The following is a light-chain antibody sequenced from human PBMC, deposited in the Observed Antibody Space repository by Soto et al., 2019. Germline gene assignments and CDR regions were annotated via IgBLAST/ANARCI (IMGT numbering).Light chain of an antibody. J-gene: IGLJ3*02. Sequence: QSVLTQPASVSGSPGQSITISCTGTSSDVGGYNSVSWYQQHPGKAPQLMIYDVDNRPSGVSNRFSGSKSGNTASLTISGLQAEDEADYYCKSYTSSTTWVFGGGTQLTVL. CDR1: SSDVGGYNS. CDR2: DVD. V-gene: IGLV2-14*03. CDR3: KSYTSSTTWV.